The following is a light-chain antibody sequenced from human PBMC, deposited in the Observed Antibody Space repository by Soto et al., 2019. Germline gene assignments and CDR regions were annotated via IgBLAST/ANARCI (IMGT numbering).Light chain of an antibody. CDR2: DAS. V-gene: IGKV1-5*01. CDR1: QSISSW. Sequence: DIQMTQSPSTLSASVGDRVTITCRASQSISSWLAWYQQKPGKAPKLLIYDASSLESGVPSRFSGSGSGTEFTLTLSSLPPDDFATYYCQQYNSYSPYTFGQGTKLEIK. CDR3: QQYNSYSPYT. J-gene: IGKJ2*01.